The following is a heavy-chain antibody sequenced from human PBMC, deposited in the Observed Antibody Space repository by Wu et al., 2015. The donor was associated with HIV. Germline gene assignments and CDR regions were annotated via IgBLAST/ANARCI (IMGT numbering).Heavy chain of an antibody. J-gene: IGHJ4*02. CDR1: GVSEYGFRDYG. Sequence: QVQLVQSGNEVKKPGSSVKVSCKVVGVSEYGFRDYGINWVRQAPGQGLEWMGRIIPIYDKNDAQKFQGRVTITADEATSTVYMELSSLRSEDTAVYYCARNLKDGRDNWGQGTLVTVSS. CDR2: IIPIYDK. D-gene: IGHD5-24*01. V-gene: IGHV1-69*13. CDR3: ARNLKDGRDN.